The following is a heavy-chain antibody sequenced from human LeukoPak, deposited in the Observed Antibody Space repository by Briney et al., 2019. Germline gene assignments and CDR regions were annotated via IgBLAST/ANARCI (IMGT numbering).Heavy chain of an antibody. V-gene: IGHV3-30*18. CDR1: GFTFSSYG. Sequence: GGSLRLSCAASGFTFSSYGMHWVRQAPGKGLEWVAVISYDGSNKYYADSVKGRFTISRDNSKNTLYLQMNSLRAEDTAVYYCAKPRGITIFGVVSEEALDYWGQGTLVTVSS. CDR3: AKPRGITIFGVVSEEALDY. D-gene: IGHD3-3*01. J-gene: IGHJ4*02. CDR2: ISYDGSNK.